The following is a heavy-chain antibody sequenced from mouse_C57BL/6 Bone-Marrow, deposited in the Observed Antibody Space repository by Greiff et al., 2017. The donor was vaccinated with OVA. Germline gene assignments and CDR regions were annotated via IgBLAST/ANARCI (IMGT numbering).Heavy chain of an antibody. V-gene: IGHV1-85*01. CDR2: IYPRDGST. J-gene: IGHJ4*01. CDR1: GYTFTSYD. CDR3: ARGIYYDGSSYVDYAMDY. Sequence: VQLQQSGPELVKPGASVKLSCKASGYTFTSYDINWVKQRPGQGLEWIGWIYPRDGSTKYNEKFKGKATLTVDTSSSTAYMELHSLTSEDSAVYFCARGIYYDGSSYVDYAMDYWGQGTSVTVSS. D-gene: IGHD1-1*01.